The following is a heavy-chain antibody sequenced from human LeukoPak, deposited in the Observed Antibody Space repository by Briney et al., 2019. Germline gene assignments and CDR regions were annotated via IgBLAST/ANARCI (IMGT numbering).Heavy chain of an antibody. J-gene: IGHJ5*02. CDR3: ARATASNWFDP. V-gene: IGHV3-7*01. D-gene: IGHD2-21*01. Sequence: GGSLRLSCAASGFTLSSYWMSWVRQAPGKGLEWVANIKQDGSEKYYVDSVKGRFTISRDNAKNSLYLQMNSLRAEDTAVYYCARATASNWFDPWGQETLVTVSS. CDR2: IKQDGSEK. CDR1: GFTLSSYW.